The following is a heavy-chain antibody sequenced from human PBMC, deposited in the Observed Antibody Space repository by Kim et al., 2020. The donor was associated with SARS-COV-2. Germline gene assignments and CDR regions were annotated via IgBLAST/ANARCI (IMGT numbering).Heavy chain of an antibody. CDR2: IYYSGST. D-gene: IGHD5-12*01. V-gene: IGHV4-61*01. Sequence: SETLSLTCTVSGGSVSSGSYYWSWIRQPPGKGLEWIGYIYYSGSTNYNPSLKSRVTISVDTSKNQFSLKLSSVTAADTAVYYCARVNIVATIRAVWYFDLWGRGTLVTVSS. J-gene: IGHJ2*01. CDR3: ARVNIVATIRAVWYFDL. CDR1: GGSVSSGSYY.